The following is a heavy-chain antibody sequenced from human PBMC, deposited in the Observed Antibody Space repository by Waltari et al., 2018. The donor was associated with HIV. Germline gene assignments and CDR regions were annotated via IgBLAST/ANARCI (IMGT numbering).Heavy chain of an antibody. V-gene: IGHV4-61*02. J-gene: IGHJ5*02. CDR2: IYTSGST. D-gene: IGHD2-2*01. Sequence: QVQLQESGPGLVKPSQTLSLTCTVSGGSIRSGSYYWSWLRQPAGQGLEWIGRIYTSGSTNYNPSLKSRVTISVDTSKNQFSLKLSSVTAADTAVYYCARTYCSSTSCYGGANWFDPWGQGTLVTVSS. CDR3: ARTYCSSTSCYGGANWFDP. CDR1: GGSIRSGSYY.